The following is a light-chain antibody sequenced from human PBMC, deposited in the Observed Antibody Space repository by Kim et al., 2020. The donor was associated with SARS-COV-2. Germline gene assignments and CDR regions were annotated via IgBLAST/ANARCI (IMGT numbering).Light chain of an antibody. Sequence: SPGERAPLFCRASQSVSRSDLAWYQQKPGQAPRLLLYGESSRATGIPDRFSGSGSGTDFTLTISRLEPEDFAVYYCQQYGSSPPVTFGGGTKVEI. J-gene: IGKJ4*01. CDR2: GES. CDR3: QQYGSSPPVT. V-gene: IGKV3-20*01. CDR1: QSVSRSD.